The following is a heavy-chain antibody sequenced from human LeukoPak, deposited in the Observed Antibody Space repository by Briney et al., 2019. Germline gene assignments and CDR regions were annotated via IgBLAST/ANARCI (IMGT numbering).Heavy chain of an antibody. V-gene: IGHV3-23*01. D-gene: IGHD1-26*01. CDR1: GFTFSSYA. J-gene: IGHJ6*02. CDR3: AKEYRSGSYETHYYYYYGMDV. CDR2: ISGSGGST. Sequence: GGSLRLSCAASGFTFSSYAMSWVRQAPGKGLEWVSAISGSGGSTYYADSVKGRFTISRDNSKNTLYLQMNSLRAEDTAVYYCAKEYRSGSYETHYYYYYGMDVWGQGTAVTVSS.